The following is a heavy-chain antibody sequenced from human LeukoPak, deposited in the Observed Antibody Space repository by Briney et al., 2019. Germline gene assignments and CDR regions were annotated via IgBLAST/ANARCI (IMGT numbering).Heavy chain of an antibody. CDR2: ISNSGSII. CDR1: GFTFSSYA. CDR3: ARDPLFDYGDHGPSDY. V-gene: IGHV3-48*04. Sequence: GGSLRLSCAASGFTFSSYAMSWVRQAPGKGLEWVSYISNSGSIIYYSDSVKGRFTISRDNAKKSLYLQMNSLRAEDTAVYYCARDPLFDYGDHGPSDYWGQGTLVTVSS. D-gene: IGHD4-17*01. J-gene: IGHJ4*02.